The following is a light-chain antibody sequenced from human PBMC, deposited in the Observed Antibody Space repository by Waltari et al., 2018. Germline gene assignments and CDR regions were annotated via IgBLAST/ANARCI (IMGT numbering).Light chain of an antibody. Sequence: DIQMTQFPSSLSASVGDRVTITCQASHNIDDHLNWFQQKPGKAPKLLIYDASVFEAGVPSRFSGGGSGTHFTFTITNLQPDDFGTYYCQQYENLPLTFGGGTKVDI. J-gene: IGKJ4*01. CDR2: DAS. CDR1: HNIDDH. V-gene: IGKV1-33*01. CDR3: QQYENLPLT.